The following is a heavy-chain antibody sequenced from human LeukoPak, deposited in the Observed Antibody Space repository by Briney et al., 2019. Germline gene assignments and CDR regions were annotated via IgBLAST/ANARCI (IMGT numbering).Heavy chain of an antibody. CDR2: IYSGGGT. V-gene: IGHV3-53*01. CDR1: GFTVSSND. Sequence: PGGSLRLSCAASGFTVSSNDMSWVRQAPGKGPECVSVIYSGGGTSYADSVKGRFTISRDNSKNTLYLQMNSLRVEDTAVYYCAKGNFRDGSDYWGQGTLVTVSS. CDR3: AKGNFRDGSDY. J-gene: IGHJ4*02. D-gene: IGHD5-24*01.